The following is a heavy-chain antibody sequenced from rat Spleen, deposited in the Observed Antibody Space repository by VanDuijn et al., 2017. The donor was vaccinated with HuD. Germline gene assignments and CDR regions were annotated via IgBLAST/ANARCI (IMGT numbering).Heavy chain of an antibody. CDR2: INTDGSST. J-gene: IGHJ3*01. D-gene: IGHD1-11*01. CDR1: GFTFSAYW. Sequence: EVQLVETGGDLVQPGRSLKLSCVASGFTFSAYWMYWIRQVPGKGLEWVSTINTDGSSTYYPDSVKGRFTISRDNAENTVYLQMNSLKSEDTATYYCAKDHYGGYPFAYWGQGTLVTVSS. CDR3: AKDHYGGYPFAY. V-gene: IGHV5-58*01.